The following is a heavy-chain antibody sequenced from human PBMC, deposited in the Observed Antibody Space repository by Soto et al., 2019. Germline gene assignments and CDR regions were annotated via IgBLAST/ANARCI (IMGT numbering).Heavy chain of an antibody. J-gene: IGHJ6*02. CDR1: GDSVSSNSAA. CDR2: TYYRSKWYN. V-gene: IGHV6-1*01. CDR3: ANTPLAAAGYYYGMDV. D-gene: IGHD6-13*01. Sequence: QSQTLSLTCAISGDSVSSNSAAWNWIRQSPSRGLEWLGRTYYRSKWYNDYAVSVKSRITINPETSKNQFSLQPNSVTPEDTAVYYCANTPLAAAGYYYGMDVWGQGTTVTVSS.